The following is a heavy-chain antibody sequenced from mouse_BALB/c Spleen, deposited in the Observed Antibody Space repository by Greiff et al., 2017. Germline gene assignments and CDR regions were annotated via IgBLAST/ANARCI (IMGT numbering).Heavy chain of an antibody. CDR1: GFTFSDYG. J-gene: IGHJ4*01. CDR2: ISNLAYSI. V-gene: IGHV5-15*02. Sequence: DVMLVESGGGLVQPGGSRKLSCAASGFTFSDYGMAWVRQAPGKGPEWVAFISNLAYSIYYADTVTGRFTISRENAKNTLYLEMSSLRSEDTAMYYCARDSSYYAMDYWGQGTSVTVSS. CDR3: ARDSSYYAMDY.